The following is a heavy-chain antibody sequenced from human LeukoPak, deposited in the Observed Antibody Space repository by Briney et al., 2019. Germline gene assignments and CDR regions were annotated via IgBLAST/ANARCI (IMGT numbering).Heavy chain of an antibody. CDR1: GFTFSSYA. J-gene: IGHJ6*02. CDR3: AAARCSSTSCYNYYYYGMDV. D-gene: IGHD2-2*02. CDR2: ISGSGGST. V-gene: IGHV3-23*01. Sequence: GASLRLSCAASGFTFSSYATSWVRQAPGKGLEWVSAISGSGGSTYYADSVKGRFTISRDNSKNTLYLQMNSLRAEDTAVYYCAAARCSSTSCYNYYYYGMDVWGQGTTVTVSS.